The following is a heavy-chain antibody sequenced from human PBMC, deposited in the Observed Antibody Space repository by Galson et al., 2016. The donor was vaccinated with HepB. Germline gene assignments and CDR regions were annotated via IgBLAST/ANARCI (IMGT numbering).Heavy chain of an antibody. CDR2: INAGNGYT. J-gene: IGHJ5*02. CDR1: GYTFSSFG. D-gene: IGHD3-10*01. Sequence: SVKISCKASGYTFSSFGVSWVRQAPGQGLDWMGWINAGNGYTKYSQKFQGRVTITRDTSASTAYMELSSLRYEDTAVYYCARGASYGSGGYYTWFDPWGQGTLVTVS. V-gene: IGHV1-3*01. CDR3: ARGASYGSGGYYTWFDP.